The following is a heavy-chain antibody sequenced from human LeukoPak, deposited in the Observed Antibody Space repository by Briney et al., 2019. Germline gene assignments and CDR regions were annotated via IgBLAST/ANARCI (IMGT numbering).Heavy chain of an antibody. D-gene: IGHD1-26*01. Sequence: GGSLRLSRAASGFTFSHYSMNWVRQAPGKGLEWVSSISSSSSYIYYAGSVKGRFTISRDNAKNSLYLQMNSLRAEDTAVYYCARSGSYYFDYWGQGTLVTVSS. CDR3: ARSGSYYFDY. CDR1: GFTFSHYS. J-gene: IGHJ4*02. V-gene: IGHV3-21*01. CDR2: ISSSSSYI.